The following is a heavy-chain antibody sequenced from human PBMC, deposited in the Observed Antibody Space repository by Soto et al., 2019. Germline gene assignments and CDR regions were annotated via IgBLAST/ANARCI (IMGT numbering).Heavy chain of an antibody. CDR3: GRDLTSNANCIDP. D-gene: IGHD2-2*01. Sequence: QVQPQESGPGLVKPSQTLSLTCSVSGDYIHVGGYYWTWIRQRPGKGLEWMGYIYYTGKTYYNPSLESRLTMSVDRSKNQFSLRLTSVTAADTAVYFCGRDLTSNANCIDPWGQGTLVTVSS. V-gene: IGHV4-30-4*01. J-gene: IGHJ5*02. CDR2: IYYTGKT. CDR1: GDYIHVGGYY.